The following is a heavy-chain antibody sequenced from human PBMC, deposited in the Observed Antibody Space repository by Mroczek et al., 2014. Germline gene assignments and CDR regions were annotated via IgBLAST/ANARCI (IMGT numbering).Heavy chain of an antibody. J-gene: IGHJ4*02. CDR3: ARGDIVVVPAAIIRGRVFDY. D-gene: IGHD2-2*02. V-gene: IGHV1-8*01. CDR2: MNPNSGNT. CDR1: GYTFTSYD. Sequence: QVQLQQSGAEVKKPGASVKVSCKASGYTFTSYDINWVRQATGQGLEWMGWMNPNSGNTGYAQKFQGRVTMTRNTSISTAYMELSSLRSEDTAVYYCARGDIVVVPAAIIRGRVFDYWGQGTPGHRLL.